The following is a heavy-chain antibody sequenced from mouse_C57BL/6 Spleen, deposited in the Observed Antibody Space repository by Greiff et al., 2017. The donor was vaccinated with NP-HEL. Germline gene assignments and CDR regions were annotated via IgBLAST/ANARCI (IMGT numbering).Heavy chain of an antibody. V-gene: IGHV7-3*01. CDR3: ARIGANWVGIAY. D-gene: IGHD4-1*01. Sequence: EVQVVESGGGLVQPGGSLSLSCAASGFTFTDYYMSWVRQPPGKALEWLGFIRHKANGYTTEYSASVKGRFTISRDNSQSIIYLQMNALRAEDSATYYCARIGANWVGIAYWGQGTLVTVSA. CDR2: IRHKANGYTT. CDR1: GFTFTDYY. J-gene: IGHJ3*01.